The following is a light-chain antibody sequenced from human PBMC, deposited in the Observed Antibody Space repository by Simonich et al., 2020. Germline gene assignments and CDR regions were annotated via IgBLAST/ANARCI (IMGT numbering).Light chain of an antibody. J-gene: IGKJ1*01. V-gene: IGKV1-5*03. CDR3: QQYNSLWT. CDR1: QSISSW. CDR2: KAS. Sequence: DIQMTQSPSTLSASVGDRVTITCRARQSISSWLAWYQQKPGKAPKLLIYKASSLESGVPSRFSGSGSGTEFTLTISSLQPEDFATYYCQQYNSLWTFGQGTKVEIK.